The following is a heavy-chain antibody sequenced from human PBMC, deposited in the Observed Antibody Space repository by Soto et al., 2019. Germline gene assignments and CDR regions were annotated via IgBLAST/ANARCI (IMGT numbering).Heavy chain of an antibody. CDR3: ARANLLLTGYVVYHKDFDY. CDR1: GFTFSSYG. Sequence: QVQLVESGGGVVQSGRSLRLSCAASGFTFSSYGMHWVRQAPGKGLEWVAVIWYDGSNKYYADSVKGRFTISRDNSKNTLYLQMNSLRAEDTAVYYCARANLLLTGYVVYHKDFDYWGQGTLVTVSS. J-gene: IGHJ4*02. V-gene: IGHV3-33*01. CDR2: IWYDGSNK. D-gene: IGHD3-9*01.